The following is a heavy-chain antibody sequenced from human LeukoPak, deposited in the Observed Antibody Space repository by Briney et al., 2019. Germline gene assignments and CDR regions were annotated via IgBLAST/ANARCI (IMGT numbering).Heavy chain of an antibody. CDR2: IYYSGTT. J-gene: IGHJ4*02. V-gene: IGHV4-39*01. CDR1: GGSISSSSYY. Sequence: SETLSLTCTVSGGSISSSSYYWGWIRQPPGKGLEWIGSIYYSGTTYYNPSLKSRVTISVDTSKNQFSLKLSSVTAADTAVYYCAQGYCSGGSCHPGSYWGQGTLVTVSP. CDR3: AQGYCSGGSCHPGSY. D-gene: IGHD2-15*01.